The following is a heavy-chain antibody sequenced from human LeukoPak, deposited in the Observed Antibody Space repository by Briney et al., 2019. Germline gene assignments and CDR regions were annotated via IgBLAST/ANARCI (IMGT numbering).Heavy chain of an antibody. CDR1: GFAFSSQA. J-gene: IGHJ4*02. Sequence: GGSLRLSCAASGFAFSSQAMGWVRPAPGKGLEWVSVISDSGSITYYADSVKGRFTISRDNSKNTLFLQMNSLRADDTAVYYCAKDARRTSGWYFFDYWGQGTLVTVSS. CDR3: AKDARRTSGWYFFDY. CDR2: ISDSGSIT. V-gene: IGHV3-23*01. D-gene: IGHD6-19*01.